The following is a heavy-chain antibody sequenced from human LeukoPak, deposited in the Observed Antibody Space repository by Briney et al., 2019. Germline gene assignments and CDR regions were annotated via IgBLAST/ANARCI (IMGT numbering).Heavy chain of an antibody. V-gene: IGHV3-15*01. Sequence: GGSLRLSCAASGFTFSYACMTWVRRAPGKGLEWVGRINTKTDGGTTDYAAPVKGRFTITRDDSKNTLYVKMNSLKTEDTAVYYCTTDYAATGTLYYYGLDVWGQGTTVTVSS. CDR2: INTKTDGGTT. J-gene: IGHJ6*02. CDR3: TTDYAATGTLYYYGLDV. D-gene: IGHD6-13*01. CDR1: GFTFSYAC.